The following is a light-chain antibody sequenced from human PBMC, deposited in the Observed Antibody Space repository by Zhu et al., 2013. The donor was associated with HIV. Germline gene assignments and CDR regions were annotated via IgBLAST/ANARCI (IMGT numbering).Light chain of an antibody. Sequence: QSALTQPASVSGSPGQSITISCTGTSSDVGTFNLVSWYKHRPGKAPKLMIYEVSNRPSGVPDRFSGSKSGNTASLTISGLQAEDEADYYCSSYTSSSTWVFGTGTKVTVL. V-gene: IGLV2-14*02. CDR3: SSYTSSSTWV. CDR2: EVS. J-gene: IGLJ1*01. CDR1: SSDVGTFNL.